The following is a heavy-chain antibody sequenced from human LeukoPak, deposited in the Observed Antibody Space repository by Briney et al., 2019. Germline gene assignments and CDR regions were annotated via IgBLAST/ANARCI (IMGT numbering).Heavy chain of an antibody. Sequence: ASVKVSCKASGYTFTDYYMHWVRQAPGQGLEWMGWINPNSGGTNYAQKFQGRVTMTRDTYISTAYMELSRLRSDDTAVYYCARDGVGYYDSSGYYYCQHWGQGTLVTVSS. CDR2: INPNSGGT. J-gene: IGHJ1*01. D-gene: IGHD3-22*01. CDR3: ARDGVGYYDSSGYYYCQH. CDR1: GYTFTDYY. V-gene: IGHV1-2*02.